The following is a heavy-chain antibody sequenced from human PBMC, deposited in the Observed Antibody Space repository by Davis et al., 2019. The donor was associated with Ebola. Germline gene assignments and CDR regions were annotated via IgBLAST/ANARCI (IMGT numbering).Heavy chain of an antibody. J-gene: IGHJ4*02. CDR1: GGSMSSYY. CDR3: ARTPQYSRYGSYFDH. D-gene: IGHD1-1*01. V-gene: IGHV4-59*01. Sequence: MPSETLSLTCTVSGGSMSSYYWSWIRQPPGKKLEWIGNIYYSGTTNYNPSLMSRVTISGDTSKNQFSLNVNSVTAADTAIYYCARTPQYSRYGSYFDHWGQGALVTVSS. CDR2: IYYSGTT.